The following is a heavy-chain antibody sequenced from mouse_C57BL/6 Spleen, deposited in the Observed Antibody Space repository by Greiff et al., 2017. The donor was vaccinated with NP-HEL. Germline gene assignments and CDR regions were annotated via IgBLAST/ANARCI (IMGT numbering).Heavy chain of an antibody. CDR3: ARHEGRYGNPYYFDY. CDR2: FYPGSGSI. D-gene: IGHD2-10*02. CDR1: GYTFTEYT. J-gene: IGHJ2*01. V-gene: IGHV1-62-2*01. Sequence: QVHVKQSGAELVKPGASVKLSCKASGYTFTEYTIHWVKQRSGQGLEWIGWFYPGSGSIKYNEKFKDKATLTADKSSSTVYMELSRLTSEDSAVYFCARHEGRYGNPYYFDYWGQGTTLTVSS.